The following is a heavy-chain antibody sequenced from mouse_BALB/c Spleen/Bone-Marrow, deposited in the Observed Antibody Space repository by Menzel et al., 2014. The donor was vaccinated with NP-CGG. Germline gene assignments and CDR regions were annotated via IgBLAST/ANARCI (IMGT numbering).Heavy chain of an antibody. CDR3: ARTYRPYALDY. CDR2: ISGGGSYT. V-gene: IGHV5-4*02. D-gene: IGHD2-14*01. Sequence: EVKLVESGGGLVKPGGSLKLSCAASGFIFSDYYMYWVRQTPEKRLEWVATISGGGSYTSYPDSVKGRFTVSRDNAKNNLYLQMSSLKSEDTAFYYCARTYRPYALDYWGQGSSVTVSS. CDR1: GFIFSDYY. J-gene: IGHJ4*01.